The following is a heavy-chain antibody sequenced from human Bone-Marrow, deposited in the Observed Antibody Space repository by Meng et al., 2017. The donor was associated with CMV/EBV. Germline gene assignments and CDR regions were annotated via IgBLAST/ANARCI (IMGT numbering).Heavy chain of an antibody. CDR1: GYTFTSYY. CDR3: ARDFRHTSIVVVPAAMAADYYYGMDV. V-gene: IGHV1-46*01. D-gene: IGHD2-2*01. CDR2: INPSGGST. J-gene: IGHJ6*02. Sequence: ASVKFSCKASGYTFTSYYMHWVRQAPGQGLEWMGIINPSGGSTSYAQKFQGRVTMTRDTSTSTVYMELSSLRSEDTAVYYCARDFRHTSIVVVPAAMAADYYYGMDVWGQGTTVTVSS.